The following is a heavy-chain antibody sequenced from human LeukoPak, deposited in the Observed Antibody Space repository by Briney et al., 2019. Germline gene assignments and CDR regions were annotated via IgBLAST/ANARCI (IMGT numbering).Heavy chain of an antibody. CDR1: GASISSSSYY. CDR3: ARHPSGSSFDY. V-gene: IGHV4-39*01. J-gene: IGHJ4*02. CDR2: IHYTGST. Sequence: SETLSLTCTVSGASISSSSYYWGWIRQPPGKGLEWIATIHYTGSTYHNPSLKSRVTMSVDTSKNQFSLKLSSVTAADTAVYYCARHPSGSSFDYWGPGTLVTVSS. D-gene: IGHD3-22*01.